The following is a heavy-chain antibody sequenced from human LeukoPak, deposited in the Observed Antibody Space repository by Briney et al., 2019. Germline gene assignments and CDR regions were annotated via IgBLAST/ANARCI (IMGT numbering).Heavy chain of an antibody. D-gene: IGHD4-11*01. Sequence: GRPLRLSCAASGFTFSSFGMHWVRQAPGKGLEWVALTSYDGSNKDYADSVRGRFTISRDNSKNTLYLQMNSLRAEDTAVYYCAKAIRPQLTSNYFDDWGQGTLVTVSS. J-gene: IGHJ4*02. V-gene: IGHV3-30*18. CDR3: AKAIRPQLTSNYFDD. CDR2: TSYDGSNK. CDR1: GFTFSSFG.